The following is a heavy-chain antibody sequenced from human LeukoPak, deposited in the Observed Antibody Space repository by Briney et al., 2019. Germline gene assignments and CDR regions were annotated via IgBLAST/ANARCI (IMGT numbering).Heavy chain of an antibody. CDR3: AKILGLDSGYEDVDY. CDR2: ISGSGGST. D-gene: IGHD5-12*01. Sequence: GGSLRLSCAAPGFTFSSYAMSWVRQAPGKGLEWVSAISGSGGSTYYADSVKGRFTISRNNSKNTLYLQMNSLRAEDTAVYYCAKILGLDSGYEDVDYWGQGTLVTVSS. J-gene: IGHJ4*02. V-gene: IGHV3-23*01. CDR1: GFTFSSYA.